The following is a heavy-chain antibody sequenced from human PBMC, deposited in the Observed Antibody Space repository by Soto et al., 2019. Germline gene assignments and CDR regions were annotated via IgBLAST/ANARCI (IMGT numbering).Heavy chain of an antibody. V-gene: IGHV4-39*01. CDR2: IYYSGST. CDR1: GGSISRSSYY. J-gene: IGHJ4*02. D-gene: IGHD2-2*01. CDR3: VLGEYCSSTSCYAWDY. Sequence: PSETLSLTCTVSGGSISRSSYYWGWIRQPPGKGLEWIGSIYYSGSTYYTPSLSGRVTISVDTSKNQFSLNLSSVTAADTAVYYCVLGEYCSSTSCYAWDYWGQGTLVTVS.